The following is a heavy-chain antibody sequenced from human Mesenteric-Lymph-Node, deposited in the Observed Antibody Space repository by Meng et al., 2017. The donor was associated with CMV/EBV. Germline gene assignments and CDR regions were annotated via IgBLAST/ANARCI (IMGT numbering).Heavy chain of an antibody. V-gene: IGHV3-7*01. CDR1: PLTFSNNW. J-gene: IGHJ4*02. CDR2: INQDGSGK. CDR3: ASGPMVNYAGYFDF. Sequence: GGSLRLSCAVSPLTFSNNWMSWVRQAPEKGLEWVANINQDGSGKYYVDSVKGRFTISRDYAKNSVYLQMNSLRAEDTAVYYFASGPMVNYAGYFDFWGQGTLVTVSS. D-gene: IGHD4-11*01.